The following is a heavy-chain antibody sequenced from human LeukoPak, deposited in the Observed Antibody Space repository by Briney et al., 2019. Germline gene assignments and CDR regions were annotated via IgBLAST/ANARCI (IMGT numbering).Heavy chain of an antibody. CDR3: AKWGDYDILTGYYDPDY. D-gene: IGHD3-9*01. Sequence: GGSLRLSCAASGFTFDDYAMHWVRQAPGKGLEWVSGISGRDDSTYYADSVKGRFTISRDTSKNTLFLQMNSLRAEDTAVYYCAKWGDYDILTGYYDPDYWGQGTLVTVSS. V-gene: IGHV3-23*01. J-gene: IGHJ4*02. CDR2: ISGRDDST. CDR1: GFTFDDYA.